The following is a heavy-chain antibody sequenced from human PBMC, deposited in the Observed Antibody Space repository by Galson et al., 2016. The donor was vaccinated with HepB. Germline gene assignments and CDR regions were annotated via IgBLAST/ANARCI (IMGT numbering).Heavy chain of an antibody. Sequence: SLRLSCAASGFSFSSYAMRWVRQAPGKGLEWVSGITSGGTRYYAASVKGRFTISRDNSKNIQYLQMKSLRDEDTAVYYCAKRPYSYGWHYGMDVWGQGTTVTVSS. CDR2: ITSGGTR. D-gene: IGHD5-18*01. CDR1: GFSFSSYA. V-gene: IGHV3-23*01. J-gene: IGHJ6*02. CDR3: AKRPYSYGWHYGMDV.